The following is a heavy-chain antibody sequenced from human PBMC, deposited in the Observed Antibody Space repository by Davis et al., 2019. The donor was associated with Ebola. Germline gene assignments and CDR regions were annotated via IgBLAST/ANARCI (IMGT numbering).Heavy chain of an antibody. CDR2: IYYSGST. CDR1: GGSISSYY. D-gene: IGHD6-19*01. Sequence: PSETLSLTCTVSGGSISSYYWSWIRQPPGKGLEWIGYIYYSGSTNYNPSLKSRVTISVDTSKNQFSLKLSSVTAADTAVYYCARDWSSGWYGYYYYYMDVWGKGTTVTVSS. CDR3: ARDWSSGWYGYYYYYMDV. J-gene: IGHJ6*03. V-gene: IGHV4-59*12.